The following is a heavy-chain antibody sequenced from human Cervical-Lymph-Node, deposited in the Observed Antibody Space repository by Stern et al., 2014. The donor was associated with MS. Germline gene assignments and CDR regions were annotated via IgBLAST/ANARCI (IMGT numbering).Heavy chain of an antibody. CDR1: GYSFTIYY. V-gene: IGHV5-51*01. J-gene: IGHJ4*02. CDR2: FYPYDSDT. Sequence: EVHLVESGAEVKKPGESLKISCKLSGYSFTIYYIAWVRQMPGQGLEWMGLFYPYDSDTTYSPSFQGQVTISADKSITTAYLQWSSLRASDTAMYYCARHVQGFDYWGQGTLVTVSS. CDR3: ARHVQGFDY.